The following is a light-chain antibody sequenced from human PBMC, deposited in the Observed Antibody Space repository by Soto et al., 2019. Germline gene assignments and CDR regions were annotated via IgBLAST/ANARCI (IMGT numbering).Light chain of an antibody. J-gene: IGLJ1*01. CDR2: EVS. CDR1: SSDDGGYNY. V-gene: IGLV2-14*01. CDR3: SSYTSSSTPYV. Sequence: LTQPASVSGSPGQSITISCTGTSSDDGGYNYVSWYQQHPGKAPKLMIYEVSNRPSGVSNRFSGSKSGNTASLTISGLQAEDEADYYCSSYTSSSTPYVFGTGTKVTVL.